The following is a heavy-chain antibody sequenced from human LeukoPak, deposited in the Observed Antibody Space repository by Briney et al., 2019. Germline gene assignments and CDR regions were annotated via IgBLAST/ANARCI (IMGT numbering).Heavy chain of an antibody. D-gene: IGHD6-19*01. CDR2: IKNDGSET. CDR1: GFNFRDHW. J-gene: IGHJ4*02. Sequence: GGSLRLPCAVSGFNFRDHWMDWVRQAPGKGLEWVGHIKNDGSETYYLDSLKGRFSISRDNTNNALYLQMNSLRVEDTAVYYCVKNDGWFHLAQWGQGTLVTVSS. V-gene: IGHV3-7*03. CDR3: VKNDGWFHLAQ.